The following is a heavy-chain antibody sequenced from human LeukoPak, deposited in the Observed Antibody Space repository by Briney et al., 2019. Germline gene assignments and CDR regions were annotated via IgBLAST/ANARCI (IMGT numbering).Heavy chain of an antibody. CDR1: GYTFSNYW. Sequence: GESLKIPCQVSGYTFSNYWIAWVRQMPGKGLERMGIIYPGDSDTRYSPSFQRQVSMSADKSISSAYLQWSRLKASDTAMYYCARRRDYYDSSPNYHDYWGQGTLVTVSS. D-gene: IGHD3-22*01. CDR2: IYPGDSDT. CDR3: ARRRDYYDSSPNYHDY. J-gene: IGHJ4*02. V-gene: IGHV5-51*01.